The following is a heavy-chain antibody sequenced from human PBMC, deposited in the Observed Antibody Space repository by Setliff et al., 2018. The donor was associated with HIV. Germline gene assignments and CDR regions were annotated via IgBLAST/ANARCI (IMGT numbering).Heavy chain of an antibody. CDR1: GYTFTGYY. CDR3: VRGVQSPPHYSYYYMDV. J-gene: IGHJ6*03. CDR2: IIPIFGTT. Sequence: GASVKVSCKASGYTFTGYYMHWVRQAPGQGLEWMGGIIPIFGTTNYAQKFQGRVTITADKSTSTAYMELSSLRSEDTAMYYCVRGVQSPPHYSYYYMDVWGEGTMVTVSS. D-gene: IGHD3-3*01. V-gene: IGHV1-69*06.